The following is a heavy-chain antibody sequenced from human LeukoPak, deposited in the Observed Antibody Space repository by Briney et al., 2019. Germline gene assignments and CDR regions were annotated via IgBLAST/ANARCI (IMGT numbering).Heavy chain of an antibody. V-gene: IGHV4-34*01. CDR3: ARDRSNWNYRSNWFDP. CDR2: INHSGST. CDR1: GWSFSGYY. J-gene: IGHJ5*02. Sequence: SETLSLTCAVYGWSFSGYYWSWIRQPPGKGLEWIGEINHSGSTNYNPSLKSRVTISVDTSKNQFSLKLSSVTAADTAVYYCARDRSNWNYRSNWFDPWGQGTLVTVSS. D-gene: IGHD1-7*01.